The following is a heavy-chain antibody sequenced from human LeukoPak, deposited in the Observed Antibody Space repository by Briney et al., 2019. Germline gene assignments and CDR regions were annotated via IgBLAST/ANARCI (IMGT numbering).Heavy chain of an antibody. CDR2: IRAYNGDT. J-gene: IGHJ4*02. CDR1: PDTFTRYG. V-gene: IGHV1-18*01. D-gene: IGHD5-12*01. Sequence: ASVKASCKASPDTFTRYGITWVRQAPGQGLEWMGWIRAYNGDTNYAQKFQGRVTMTAERSTNTAYMELRGLTFDDTAVFYCATPRAPSGPSLYWGKGTKVTVSS. CDR3: ATPRAPSGPSLY.